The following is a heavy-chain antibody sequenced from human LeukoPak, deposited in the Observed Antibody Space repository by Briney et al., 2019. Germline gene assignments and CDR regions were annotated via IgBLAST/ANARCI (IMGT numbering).Heavy chain of an antibody. Sequence: GASVKVSCKASGYTFTGYYMHWVRQAPGQGLEWMGWINPNSGGTNYAQKFQGRVTMTRDTSISTAYMELSRLRSDDTAVYYCARGYGYSGYDFSLWGYSYGYYYYYMDVWGKGTTVTISS. J-gene: IGHJ6*03. V-gene: IGHV1-2*02. CDR2: INPNSGGT. D-gene: IGHD5-12*01. CDR3: ARGYGYSGYDFSLWGYSYGYYYYYMDV. CDR1: GYTFTGYY.